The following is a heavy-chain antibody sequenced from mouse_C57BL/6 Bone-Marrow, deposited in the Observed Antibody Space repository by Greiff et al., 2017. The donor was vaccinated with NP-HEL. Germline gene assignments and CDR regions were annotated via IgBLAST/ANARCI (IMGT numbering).Heavy chain of an antibody. D-gene: IGHD1-1*01. Sequence: EVKLMESGPGLVKPSQSLSLTCSVTGYSITSGYYWNWIRQFPGNKLEWMGYISYDGSNNYNPSLKNPISLTRDTSKNQFFLKLNSVTTEDTATYYCASPNYYGSSYQAMDYWGQGTSVTVSS. V-gene: IGHV3-6*01. J-gene: IGHJ4*01. CDR2: ISYDGSN. CDR3: ASPNYYGSSYQAMDY. CDR1: GYSITSGYY.